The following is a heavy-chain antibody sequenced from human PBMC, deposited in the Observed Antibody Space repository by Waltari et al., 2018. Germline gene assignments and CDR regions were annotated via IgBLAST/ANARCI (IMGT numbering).Heavy chain of an antibody. CDR3: AREGNLEWLFDY. Sequence: QVQLVQSGAEVKKPGSSAQVSCKASGGTFSSYAISWVRQAPGQGLEWMGGIIPILGIANYAQKFQGRVTITADKSTSTAYMELSSLRSEDTAVYYCAREGNLEWLFDYWGQGTLVTVSS. J-gene: IGHJ4*02. D-gene: IGHD3-3*01. CDR2: IIPILGIA. CDR1: GGTFSSYA. V-gene: IGHV1-69*10.